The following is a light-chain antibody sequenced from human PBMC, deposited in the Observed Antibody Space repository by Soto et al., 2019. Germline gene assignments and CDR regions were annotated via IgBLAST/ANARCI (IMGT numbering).Light chain of an antibody. CDR3: QQHNNWPPYT. J-gene: IGKJ2*01. CDR1: QSVSSN. CDR2: GAS. Sequence: EIVMTQSPATLSLSPGERATLSCRASQSVSSNLAWYQQQPRQAPRLLLYGASSRATAIPARFIGSGSGTAFTLPIISLQSEDFAVFYCQQHNNWPPYTFGQGTKLEIK. V-gene: IGKV3-15*01.